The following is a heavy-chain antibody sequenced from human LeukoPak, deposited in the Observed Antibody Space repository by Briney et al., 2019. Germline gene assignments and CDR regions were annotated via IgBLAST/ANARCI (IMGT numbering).Heavy chain of an antibody. J-gene: IGHJ4*02. CDR1: GYTFASYS. CDR3: ARDRATVVTLGTPIDY. D-gene: IGHD4-23*01. Sequence: EASVKVSCKASGYTFASYSISWVRQAPGQGLEWMGWISGYNGNTKDVQKFQGRVTMTTDTSTSTAYLELRSLTPDDTAVYYCARDRATVVTLGTPIDYWGQGTLVTVSS. V-gene: IGHV1-18*01. CDR2: ISGYNGNT.